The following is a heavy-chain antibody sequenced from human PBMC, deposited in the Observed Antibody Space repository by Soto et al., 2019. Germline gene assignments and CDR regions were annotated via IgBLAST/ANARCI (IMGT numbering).Heavy chain of an antibody. CDR3: ARDMATYYYDSSGYYPDAFDI. CDR1: GGTFSSYA. D-gene: IGHD3-22*01. J-gene: IGHJ3*02. CDR2: IIPIFGTA. V-gene: IGHV1-69*05. Sequence: ASVKVSCKASGGTFSSYAISWVRQAPGQGLEWMGGIIPIFGTANYAQKFQGRVTMTRDTSTSTVYMELSSLRSEDTAVYYCARDMATYYYDSSGYYPDAFDIWGQGTMVTVSS.